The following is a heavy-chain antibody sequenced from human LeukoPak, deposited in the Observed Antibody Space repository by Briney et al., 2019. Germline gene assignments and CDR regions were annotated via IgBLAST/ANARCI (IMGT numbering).Heavy chain of an antibody. CDR1: GFTFSSYA. Sequence: PGGSLRLSCAASGFTFSSYAMSWVRQAPGKGLEWVSDISGGGATTFYADSVKGRFAISRDNSKNTLYLQLSSLSAEATAVYYCAKSTGYSTTGRDFDSWGRGTLVTVSS. CDR3: AKSTGYSTTGRDFDS. CDR2: ISGGGATT. D-gene: IGHD6-13*01. V-gene: IGHV3-23*01. J-gene: IGHJ4*02.